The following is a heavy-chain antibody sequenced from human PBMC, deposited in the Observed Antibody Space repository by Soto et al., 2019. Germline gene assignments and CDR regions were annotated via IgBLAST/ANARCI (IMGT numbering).Heavy chain of an antibody. J-gene: IGHJ4*02. V-gene: IGHV4-34*01. CDR3: ARGGFSITMVRGVTH. CDR1: GVSFSGYY. CDR2: INHSGST. Sequence: PSETLSLTCAVYGVSFSGYYWIWIRQPPGKGLEWIGEINHSGSTNYNPSLKSRVTISVDTSKNQFSLKLSSVTAADTAVYYCARGGFSITMVRGVTHWGQGTLVTVSS. D-gene: IGHD3-10*01.